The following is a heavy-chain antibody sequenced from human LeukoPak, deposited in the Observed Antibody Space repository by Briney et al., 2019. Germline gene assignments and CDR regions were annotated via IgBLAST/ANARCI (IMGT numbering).Heavy chain of an antibody. D-gene: IGHD6-13*01. J-gene: IGHJ5*02. Sequence: SETLSLTCTVSGGSISSYYWSWIRQPPGKGLEWIGYIYYSGSTNYNPPLKSRVTISVDTSKNQFSLKLSSVTAADTAVYYCARGRYSSSWYKNWFDPWGQGTLVTVSS. V-gene: IGHV4-59*08. CDR2: IYYSGST. CDR3: ARGRYSSSWYKNWFDP. CDR1: GGSISSYY.